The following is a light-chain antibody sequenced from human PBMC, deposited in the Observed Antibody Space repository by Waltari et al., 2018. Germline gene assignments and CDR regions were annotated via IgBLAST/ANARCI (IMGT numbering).Light chain of an antibody. V-gene: IGKV1-27*01. J-gene: IGKJ3*01. CDR1: QGINNY. CDR2: AAS. Sequence: DIQMTQAPTSLSASVGDSVNIPCRASQGINNYLAWYQQKPGTVPKLLIYAASTLQVGVPSRFSGSGSGTDFTLTISSLQPEDVATYYCQKHNSAPFTFGPGTTVDI. CDR3: QKHNSAPFT.